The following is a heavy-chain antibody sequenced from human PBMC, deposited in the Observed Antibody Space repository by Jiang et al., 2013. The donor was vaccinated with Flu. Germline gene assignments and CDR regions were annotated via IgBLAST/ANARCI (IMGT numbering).Heavy chain of an antibody. D-gene: IGHD5-24*01. CDR2: INPTTSGT. Sequence: GAEVKKPGASVKVSCKASGYTFIGYYMHWVRQAPGQGLEWMGWINPTTSGTNYAQKFQGNITMTRDTSISTVYMDLSRPISDDTALYYCARLRGDGYNYWGQGTLVTVSS. CDR1: GYTFIGYY. J-gene: IGHJ4*02. CDR3: ARLRGDGYNY. V-gene: IGHV1-2*02.